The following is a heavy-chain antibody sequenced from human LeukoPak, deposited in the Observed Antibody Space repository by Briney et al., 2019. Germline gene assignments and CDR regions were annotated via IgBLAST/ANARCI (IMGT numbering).Heavy chain of an antibody. CDR2: ISSSSSYI. CDR3: ARAHPNYGMDV. Sequence: GGSLRLSCAASGFTFSSYIMNWVRQAPGKGLEWVSSISSSSSYIYYADSVKGRSTISRDNAKNSLYLQMNSLRAEDTAVYYCARAHPNYGMDVWGQGTTVTVSS. CDR1: GFTFSSYI. V-gene: IGHV3-21*01. J-gene: IGHJ6*02.